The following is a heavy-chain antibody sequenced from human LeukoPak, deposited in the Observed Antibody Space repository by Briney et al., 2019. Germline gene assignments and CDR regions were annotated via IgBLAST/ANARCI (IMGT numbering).Heavy chain of an antibody. Sequence: GGSLRLSCAASGFTFSSYAMHWVRQAPGKGLEWVAVISYDGSNKYYADSVKGRFTISRDNSKNTLYLQMNSLRAEDTAVYYCARDNYGSGSGWGQGTLVTVSS. J-gene: IGHJ4*02. D-gene: IGHD3-10*01. V-gene: IGHV3-30-3*01. CDR2: ISYDGSNK. CDR3: ARDNYGSGSG. CDR1: GFTFSSYA.